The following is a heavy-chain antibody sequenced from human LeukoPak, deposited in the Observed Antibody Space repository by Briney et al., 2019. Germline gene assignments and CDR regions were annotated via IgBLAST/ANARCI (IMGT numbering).Heavy chain of an antibody. CDR1: GYTFTSYG. CDR3: ARVAPNAYDTSGYGLDY. D-gene: IGHD3-22*01. Sequence: ASVKVSCKASGYTFTSYGISWVRQAPGQGLEWVGWISAYNGNTNYAQTLQGRVTMTTDTSTSTAYMELRSLRSDDTAVYYCARVAPNAYDTSGYGLDYWGQGTLVTVSS. CDR2: ISAYNGNT. V-gene: IGHV1-18*01. J-gene: IGHJ4*02.